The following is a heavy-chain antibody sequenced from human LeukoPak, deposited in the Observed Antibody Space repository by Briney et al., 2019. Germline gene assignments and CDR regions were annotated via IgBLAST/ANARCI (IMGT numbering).Heavy chain of an antibody. Sequence: PGGSLRLSCAASGFTFSSYSMNWVRQAPGKGLEWVSYISSSSSTIYYADSVKGRFTISRDNAKNTLYLQMNSLRAEDTAVYYCARDQGSGWYSYLMGGGYYYYYMDVWGKGTTVTISS. CDR2: ISSSSSTI. D-gene: IGHD6-19*01. CDR1: GFTFSSYS. J-gene: IGHJ6*03. CDR3: ARDQGSGWYSYLMGGGYYYYYMDV. V-gene: IGHV3-48*04.